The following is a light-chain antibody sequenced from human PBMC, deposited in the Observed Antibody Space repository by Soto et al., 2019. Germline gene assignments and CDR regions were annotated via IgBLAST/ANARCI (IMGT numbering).Light chain of an antibody. CDR1: QSVRSN. CDR3: QHYNNWPTIT. Sequence: EIVMTQAPVTRSGSAGERATPSCRASQSVRSNLAWYQQKPGQAPRLLIYGASTRATGIPARFSGSGSGTEFTLTISSLQSEDFAVYYCQHYNNWPTITFGQGTRLEIK. V-gene: IGKV3-15*01. J-gene: IGKJ5*01. CDR2: GAS.